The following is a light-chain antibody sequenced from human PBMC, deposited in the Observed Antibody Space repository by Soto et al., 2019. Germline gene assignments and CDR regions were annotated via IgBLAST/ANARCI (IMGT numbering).Light chain of an antibody. V-gene: IGLV1-40*01. J-gene: IGLJ2*01. CDR1: SSNIGAGYD. Sequence: QSVLTQPPSVSGAPGQRVTISCTGSSSNIGAGYDVHWYQQLPGTAPKLLIYGNSNRPSGVPDRFFGSKSGTSASLAITGLQAEDEADYYCQSYDSSRSGYVVFGGGTQLTVL. CDR3: QSYDSSRSGYVV. CDR2: GNS.